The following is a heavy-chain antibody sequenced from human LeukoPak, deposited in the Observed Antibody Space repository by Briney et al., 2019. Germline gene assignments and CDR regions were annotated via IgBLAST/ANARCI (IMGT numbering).Heavy chain of an antibody. CDR2: INHSGST. CDR1: GGSFSGYY. V-gene: IGHV4-34*01. J-gene: IGHJ4*02. D-gene: IGHD5-18*01. Sequence: SETLSLTCAVYGGSFSGYYWSWIRQPPGKGLEWIGEINHSGSTNYNPSLKSRVTISVDTSKNQFSLKLSSVTAADTAVYYCARDLYTAMDYWGQGTLVTVSS. CDR3: ARDLYTAMDY.